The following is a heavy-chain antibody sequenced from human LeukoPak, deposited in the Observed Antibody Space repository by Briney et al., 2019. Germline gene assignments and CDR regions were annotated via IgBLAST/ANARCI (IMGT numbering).Heavy chain of an antibody. CDR3: ARGFNDFWSGSQLEY. V-gene: IGHV3-30-3*01. D-gene: IGHD3-3*01. Sequence: PGGSLRLSCAAPGFIFGGYAMRWVRQAPGKGLQWLAVISYDGGKTYYADSVEGRFTISRDNSKSTVYLEINSLRSEDTAIYYCARGFNDFWSGSQLEYWGQGTLVTVSS. J-gene: IGHJ4*02. CDR1: GFIFGGYA. CDR2: ISYDGGKT.